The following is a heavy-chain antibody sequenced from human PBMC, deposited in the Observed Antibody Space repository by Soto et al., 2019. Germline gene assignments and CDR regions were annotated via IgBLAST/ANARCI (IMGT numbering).Heavy chain of an antibody. CDR3: ARGFLSNSLDV. D-gene: IGHD3-3*01. CDR1: GFTFRSFS. J-gene: IGHJ3*01. Sequence: EVKLVESGGALVQPGGSLRLSCAASGFTFRSFSMDWVRQAPGKSLEWLSHIGTRVTPVHDADSVRGRFTISRDNAANFLYLQMNSLRDEDTAVYYCARGFLSNSLDVWGQGTTVIVSS. CDR2: IGTRVTPV. V-gene: IGHV3-48*02.